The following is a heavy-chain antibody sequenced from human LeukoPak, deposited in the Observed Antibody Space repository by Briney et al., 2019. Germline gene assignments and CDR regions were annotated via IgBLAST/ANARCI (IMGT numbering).Heavy chain of an antibody. D-gene: IGHD6-13*01. Sequence: ASVKVSCQASGYTFTGYYMHWVRQAPGQGLEWMGWINPNSGGTNYAQKFQGRVTMTRDTSISTAYMELSRLRSDDTAVYYCAREVAAAALIVAFDIWGQGTMVNVSS. CDR2: INPNSGGT. CDR1: GYTFTGYY. J-gene: IGHJ3*02. CDR3: AREVAAAALIVAFDI. V-gene: IGHV1-2*02.